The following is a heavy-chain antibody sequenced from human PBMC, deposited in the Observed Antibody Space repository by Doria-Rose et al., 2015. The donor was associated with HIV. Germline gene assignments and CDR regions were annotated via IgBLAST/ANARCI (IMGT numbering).Heavy chain of an antibody. V-gene: IGHV2-26*01. CDR3: ARIKSSRWYHKYYFDF. CDR1: GVSLSSPGMG. Sequence: SGPVLVKPTETLTLTCTVSGVSLSSPGMGVSWIRQPPGKALEWLANIFSDGERSYKTSLKSRLTISSSTSKSQLVLTMTDMDPVDTATYYCARIKSSRWYHKYYFDFWGQGTLVIVSA. J-gene: IGHJ4*02. CDR2: IFSDGER. D-gene: IGHD6-13*01.